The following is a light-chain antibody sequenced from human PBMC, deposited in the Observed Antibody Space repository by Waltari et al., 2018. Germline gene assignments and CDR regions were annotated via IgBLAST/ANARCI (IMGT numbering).Light chain of an antibody. V-gene: IGLV2-23*02. CDR1: SSGVGSYNL. CDR3: CSYAGSTTHVI. CDR2: EVT. J-gene: IGLJ2*01. Sequence: QSALTQPASVSGSPGQSITISCTGTSSGVGSYNLVSWYQQHPGKAPKLMIYEVTKRPAGVSNRFSGAKSGNTASLTISGLQAEDEADYCCCSYAGSTTHVIFGGGTKLTVL.